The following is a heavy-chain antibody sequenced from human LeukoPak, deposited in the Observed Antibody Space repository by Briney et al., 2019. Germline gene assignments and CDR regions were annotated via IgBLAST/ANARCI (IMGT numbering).Heavy chain of an antibody. CDR3: ARDYSYGYHSDY. CDR2: ISNNAGNT. Sequence: PGGSLRLSCAASGFTFSSSAMSWVRQAPGKGLEWVSSISNNAGNTYYADSVKGRFTISRDNSYNTLYLQMNSLRAEDTAIYYCARDYSYGYHSDYRGQGTLVTVSS. D-gene: IGHD5-18*01. J-gene: IGHJ4*02. V-gene: IGHV3-23*01. CDR1: GFTFSSSA.